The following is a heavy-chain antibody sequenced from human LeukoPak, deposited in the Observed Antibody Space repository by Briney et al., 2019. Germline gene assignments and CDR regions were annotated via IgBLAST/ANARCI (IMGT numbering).Heavy chain of an antibody. J-gene: IGHJ4*02. CDR3: AREVPSAGIAAPTYFDY. CDR1: GGSIRNYY. V-gene: IGHV4-59*12. CDR2: ISYSGST. Sequence: PSETLSLTCTVSGGSIRNYYWSWIRQPPGKGLEWIGHISYSGSTTSNPSLRSRVTISVDTSTNQLSLKLSSVTATDTAVYSCAREVPSAGIAAPTYFDYWGQGTLVTVSS. D-gene: IGHD6-13*01.